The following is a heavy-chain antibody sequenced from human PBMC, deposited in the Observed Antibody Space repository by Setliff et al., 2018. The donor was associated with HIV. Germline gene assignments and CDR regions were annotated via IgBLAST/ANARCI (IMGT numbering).Heavy chain of an antibody. CDR2: FIPILGKV. CDR3: ARGGAVELWFRYFDF. CDR1: GISFSSYP. V-gene: IGHV1-69*10. J-gene: IGHJ4*02. D-gene: IGHD3-16*02. Sequence: SVKVSCKASGISFSSYPISWVRQAPGQGLEWMGVFIPILGKVHYAQKFQGRVTITADEATSTAYMGLSSLKSEDTAVYYCARGGAVELWFRYFDFWGQGTLVTVS.